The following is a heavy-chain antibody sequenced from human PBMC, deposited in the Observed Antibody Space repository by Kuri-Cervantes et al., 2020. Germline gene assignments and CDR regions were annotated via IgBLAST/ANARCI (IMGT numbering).Heavy chain of an antibody. CDR1: GFTFSSYA. D-gene: IGHD2-15*01. Sequence: GESLKISCAASGFTFSSYAMHWVRQAPGKGLEWVAVISYDGSNKYYADSVKGRFTISRDNSKNTLYLQMNSLRAEDTAVYYCASERTGYCSGGSCYATLNYFDYWGQGTLVTVSS. V-gene: IGHV3-30-3*01. J-gene: IGHJ4*02. CDR2: ISYDGSNK. CDR3: ASERTGYCSGGSCYATLNYFDY.